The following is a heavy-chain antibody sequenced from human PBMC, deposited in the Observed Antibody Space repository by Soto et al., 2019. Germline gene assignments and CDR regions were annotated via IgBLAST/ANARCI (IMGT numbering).Heavy chain of an antibody. CDR2: VNDRGST. CDR1: GDPFSGYY. D-gene: IGHD3-22*01. J-gene: IGHJ6*02. CDR3: ARGRGKCKSDYCFPSLYYCKYCVDH. V-gene: IGHV4-34*01. Sequence: SETLSLTCAVYGDPFSGYYWSWIRQPPGKGLEWIGEVNDRGSTFNNPSLQGRVTISVDTSKSQFSLELTSVTAADTAVYYCARGRGKCKSDYCFPSLYYCKYCVDHWCPGTTVNVSS.